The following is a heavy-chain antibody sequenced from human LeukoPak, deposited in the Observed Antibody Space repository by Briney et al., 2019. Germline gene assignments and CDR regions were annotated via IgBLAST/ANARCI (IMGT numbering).Heavy chain of an antibody. CDR2: ISDSGGST. Sequence: GGSLTVTRSARGFPLNNYVVHWVRQAPGKGLEYVSAISDSGGSTYYADSVKGRFTISRDNSKNTLYLQMSSLRAEDTAVYFCVHGYSFLPYGMDVLGQAGTLSVSS. J-gene: IGHJ6*02. CDR1: GFPLNNYV. CDR3: VHGYSFLPYGMDV. D-gene: IGHD2/OR15-2a*01. V-gene: IGHV3-64D*09.